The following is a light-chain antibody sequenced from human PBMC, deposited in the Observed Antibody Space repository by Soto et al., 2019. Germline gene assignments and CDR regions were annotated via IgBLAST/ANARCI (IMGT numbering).Light chain of an antibody. CDR3: QQYSSYCT. Sequence: DIQMTQSPSTLSGSVGDRVTITCRARQSISSWLAWYQQKPGKAPKLLIYKASSLESGVPSRFSGSGSGTEFTLTISSLQPDDFATYFCQQYSSYCTFGQGTKVDIK. CDR2: KAS. V-gene: IGKV1-5*03. CDR1: QSISSW. J-gene: IGKJ1*01.